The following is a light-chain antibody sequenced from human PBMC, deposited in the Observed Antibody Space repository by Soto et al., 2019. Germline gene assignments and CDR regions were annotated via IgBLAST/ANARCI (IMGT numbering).Light chain of an antibody. CDR1: QSVYTY. CDR2: DAS. CDR3: HQRSNWLVT. Sequence: EIVLTQSPATLSLSPGERATLSCRASQSVYTYLAWYQQKPGQAPRLLIYDASNRATGIPARFSGSGSGTDFTLTISSLEPEDFAVYYCHQRSNWLVTFGQVTRLEIK. J-gene: IGKJ5*01. V-gene: IGKV3-11*01.